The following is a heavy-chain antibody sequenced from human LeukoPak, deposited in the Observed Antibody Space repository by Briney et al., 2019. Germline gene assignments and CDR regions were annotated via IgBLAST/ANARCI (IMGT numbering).Heavy chain of an antibody. D-gene: IGHD2-2*01. CDR1: GFTFSSYG. V-gene: IGHV3-33*01. J-gene: IGHJ4*02. Sequence: GGSLRLSCVASGFTFSSYGMHWVRQAPGKGLEWVAVIWYDGSSKYYADSVKGRFTISRDNSKNTLYLQMNSLRAEDTAVYYCARDQGVVVVPAAMPIGYWGQGTLVTVSS. CDR2: IWYDGSSK. CDR3: ARDQGVVVVPAAMPIGY.